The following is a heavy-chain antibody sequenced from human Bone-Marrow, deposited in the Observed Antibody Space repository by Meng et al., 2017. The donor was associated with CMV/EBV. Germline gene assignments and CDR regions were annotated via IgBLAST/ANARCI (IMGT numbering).Heavy chain of an antibody. Sequence: GSLRLSCTVSGGSISSYYWSWIRQPPGKGLEWIGYIYYSGSTNYNPSLKSRVTISVDTSKNQFSLKLSSVTAADTAVYYCARVGRDYDSSGYLDYCDYWGQGTLVNVAS. J-gene: IGHJ4*02. CDR3: ARVGRDYDSSGYLDYCDY. D-gene: IGHD3-22*01. V-gene: IGHV4-59*01. CDR1: GGSISSYY. CDR2: IYYSGST.